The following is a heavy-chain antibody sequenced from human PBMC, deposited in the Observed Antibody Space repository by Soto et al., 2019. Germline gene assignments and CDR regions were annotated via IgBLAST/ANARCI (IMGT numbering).Heavy chain of an antibody. CDR2: IYHSGSA. Sequence: SETLSLTCAVSGGSISSSNWWSWVRQPPGKGLEWIGEIYHSGSANYNPSLKSRVTISVDKSKDQFSLKLSSVTAADTAVYYCARDSRITMIRDLRWVDYYYGMDVWGQGTTVTVSS. CDR1: GGSISSSNW. J-gene: IGHJ6*02. V-gene: IGHV4-4*02. CDR3: ARDSRITMIRDLRWVDYYYGMDV. D-gene: IGHD3-10*01.